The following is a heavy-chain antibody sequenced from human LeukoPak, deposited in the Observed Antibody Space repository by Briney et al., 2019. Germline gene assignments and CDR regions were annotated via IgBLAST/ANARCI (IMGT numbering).Heavy chain of an antibody. V-gene: IGHV1-69*13. CDR3: AGGGVHYYGSGSYYNYYYYMDV. Sequence: SVKVSCKASGGTFSSYAISWVRQAPGQGLEWMGGIIPIFGTANYAQKFQGRVTITADESTSTAYMELSSLRSEDTAVYYCAGGGVHYYGSGSYYNYYYYMDVWGKGTTVTISS. J-gene: IGHJ6*03. CDR1: GGTFSSYA. D-gene: IGHD3-10*01. CDR2: IIPIFGTA.